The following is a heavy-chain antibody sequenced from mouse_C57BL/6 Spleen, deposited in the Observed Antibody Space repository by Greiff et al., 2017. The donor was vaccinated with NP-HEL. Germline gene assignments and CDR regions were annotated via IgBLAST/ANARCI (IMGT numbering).Heavy chain of an antibody. J-gene: IGHJ4*01. V-gene: IGHV14-2*01. D-gene: IGHD1-1*01. Sequence: VQLQQSGAELVKPGASVKLSCTASGFNIKDYYMHWVKQRTEQGLEWIGRIDPEDGETKYAPNFQGKATITADTSSNTAYLQLSSLTSEDTAVYYCARGFSIFYYGSSYAMDYWGQGTSVTVSS. CDR1: GFNIKDYY. CDR3: ARGFSIFYYGSSYAMDY. CDR2: IDPEDGET.